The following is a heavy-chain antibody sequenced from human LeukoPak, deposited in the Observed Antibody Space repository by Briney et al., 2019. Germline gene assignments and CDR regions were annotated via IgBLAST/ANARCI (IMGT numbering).Heavy chain of an antibody. V-gene: IGHV3-33*03. CDR2: IWYGGSNK. Sequence: GRSLRLSCAASGFTFSSYGMHWVRQAPGKGLEWVAVIWYGGSNKYYADSVKGRFTISRDNAKNSLYLQMNSLRAEDTAVYYCAVTWGRSGGAFDIWGQGTMVTVSS. CDR3: AVTWGRSGGAFDI. D-gene: IGHD2-15*01. CDR1: GFTFSSYG. J-gene: IGHJ3*02.